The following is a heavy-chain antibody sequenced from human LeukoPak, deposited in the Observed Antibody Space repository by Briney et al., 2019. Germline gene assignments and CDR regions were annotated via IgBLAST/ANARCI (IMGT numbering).Heavy chain of an antibody. V-gene: IGHV3-74*01. CDR3: ARGIFSNWFDP. CDR2: INSDGSST. J-gene: IGHJ5*02. Sequence: GGSLRLSCAASGFTFSSYWMHWVRQAPGKGLVWVSRINSDGSSTSYADSVRGRFTISRDNAKNTLYLQMNSLRAEDTAVYYCARGIFSNWFDPWGQGTLVTVSS. CDR1: GFTFSSYW.